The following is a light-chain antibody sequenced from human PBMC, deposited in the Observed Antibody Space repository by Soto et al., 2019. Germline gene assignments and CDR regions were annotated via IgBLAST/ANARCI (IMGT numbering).Light chain of an antibody. J-gene: IGKJ1*01. CDR1: QSISDW. Sequence: IQMTQSPSTLSASVGDRVNITCRASQSISDWLAWYQQKPGKAPKLLIYKAYSLQSGVPSRFSGSGSGTEFTLTISSLQPDDFATYYCQQYNSYPTFGQGTKVEIK. V-gene: IGKV1-5*03. CDR3: QQYNSYPT. CDR2: KAY.